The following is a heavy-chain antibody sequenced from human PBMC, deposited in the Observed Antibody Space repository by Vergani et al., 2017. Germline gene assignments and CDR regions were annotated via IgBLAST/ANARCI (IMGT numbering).Heavy chain of an antibody. CDR1: GASINNDFYY. V-gene: IGHV4-61*02. D-gene: IGHD1-26*01. Sequence: QVQLQESGPGLVKPSQTLSLTCTVSGASINNDFYYWHWIRQPAGKGLEWIGRIYVSGITDYNSSLQSRVSMSVDTSKNQFSLTLTSVTAADTAVYYCARANKQHRPRAVVLWGQGRMVSV. CDR3: ARANKQHRPRAVVL. J-gene: IGHJ3*01. CDR2: IYVSGIT.